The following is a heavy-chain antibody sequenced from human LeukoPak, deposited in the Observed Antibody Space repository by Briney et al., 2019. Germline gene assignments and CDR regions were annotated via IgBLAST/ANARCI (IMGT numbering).Heavy chain of an antibody. CDR2: IYTSGST. J-gene: IGHJ4*02. CDR1: GGSISSYY. D-gene: IGHD3-10*01. V-gene: IGHV4-4*07. Sequence: PSETLSLTCTVSGGSISSYYWSWIRQPAGKGLEWIGRIYTSGSTNYNPSLKSRVTMSVDTSKNQFSLKLSSVTAADTAVYYCARNMARGSMGYFDYWGQGTLVTVSS. CDR3: ARNMARGSMGYFDY.